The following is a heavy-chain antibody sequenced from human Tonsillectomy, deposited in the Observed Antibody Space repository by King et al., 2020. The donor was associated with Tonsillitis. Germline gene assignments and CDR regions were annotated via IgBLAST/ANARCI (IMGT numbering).Heavy chain of an antibody. J-gene: IGHJ2*01. CDR3: ARGIVGATSIWYFDL. Sequence: QLQESGPGLVKPSETLSLTCTVSGGSINSFYWSWIRQPAGMGLEWIGRVYTSGSTNYNPSLKSRVTLSVDTSKNQFSLKLSSVTAADTAVYYCARGIVGATSIWYFDLWGRGTLVTVSS. CDR2: VYTSGST. D-gene: IGHD1-26*01. CDR1: GGSINSFY. V-gene: IGHV4-4*07.